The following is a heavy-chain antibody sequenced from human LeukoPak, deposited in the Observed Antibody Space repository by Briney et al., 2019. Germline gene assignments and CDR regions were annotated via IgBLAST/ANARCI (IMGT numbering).Heavy chain of an antibody. CDR2: INHRGDT. CDR3: ARGGRGVSAALRFKPGIWFDP. Sequence: SETLSLTCAVYGGSFSGYYWSWIRQPRGKGLEWIGEINHRGDTNYNPSLKSRVTLSVDTSNNQFSLKLSSMAAADTAVYYCARGGRGVSAALRFKPGIWFDPWGQGTLVIVSS. V-gene: IGHV4-34*01. D-gene: IGHD3-10*01. J-gene: IGHJ5*02. CDR1: GGSFSGYY.